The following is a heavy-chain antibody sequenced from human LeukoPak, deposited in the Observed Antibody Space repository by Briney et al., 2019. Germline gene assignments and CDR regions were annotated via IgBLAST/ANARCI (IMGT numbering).Heavy chain of an antibody. CDR2: IYSGGNT. Sequence: PGGSLRLSCAAPGFTVSSNYMSWVRQAPGKGLEWVSVIYSGGNTYYADSVKGRFTISRDNSKNTLYLQMNSLRAEDTAVYYCARVFGYYDSSGYYGGGAFDIWGQGTMVTVSS. CDR3: ARVFGYYDSSGYYGGGAFDI. D-gene: IGHD3-22*01. J-gene: IGHJ3*02. CDR1: GFTVSSNY. V-gene: IGHV3-53*01.